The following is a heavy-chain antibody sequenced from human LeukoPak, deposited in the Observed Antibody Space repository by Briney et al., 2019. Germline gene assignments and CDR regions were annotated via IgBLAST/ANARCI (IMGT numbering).Heavy chain of an antibody. CDR3: ARGWDTAMVPFDY. CDR2: IYYSGST. Sequence: SETLSLTCTVSGGSISSSSYYWGWIRQPPGKGLEWIGSIYYSGSTYYNPSLKSRVTISVDTSKNQFSLKLSSVTAADTAVYYCARGWDTAMVPFDYWGQGTLVTVSS. CDR1: GGSISSSSYY. V-gene: IGHV4-39*01. J-gene: IGHJ4*02. D-gene: IGHD5-18*01.